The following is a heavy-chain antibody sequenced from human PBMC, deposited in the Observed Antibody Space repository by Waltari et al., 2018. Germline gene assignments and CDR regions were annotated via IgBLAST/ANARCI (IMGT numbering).Heavy chain of an antibody. D-gene: IGHD5-12*01. CDR1: GFTFSDHY. CDR2: TRNKANSYTT. J-gene: IGHJ4*02. V-gene: IGHV3-72*01. Sequence: EVQLVESGGGLVQPGGSLGLSCAASGFTFSDHYMDWVRQAPGKGLEWVGRTRNKANSYTTEYAASVKGRFTISRDDSKNSLYLQMNSLKTEDTAVYYCARGGWLQFGGYYFDYWGQGTLVTVSS. CDR3: ARGGWLQFGGYYFDY.